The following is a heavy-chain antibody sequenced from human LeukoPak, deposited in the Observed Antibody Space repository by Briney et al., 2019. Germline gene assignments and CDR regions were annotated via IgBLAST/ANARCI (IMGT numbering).Heavy chain of an antibody. V-gene: IGHV1-69*04. CDR1: GGTFSSYA. J-gene: IGHJ5*02. CDR3: ARGRYYDSSGSRAYNWFDP. CDR2: IIPILGIA. Sequence: ASVKVSCKASGGTFSSYAISWVRQAPGQGLEWMGRIIPILGIANYAQKFQGRVTITADKSTSTAYMELSSLRSEDTAVYYCARGRYYDSSGSRAYNWFDPWGQGTLVTVSS. D-gene: IGHD3-22*01.